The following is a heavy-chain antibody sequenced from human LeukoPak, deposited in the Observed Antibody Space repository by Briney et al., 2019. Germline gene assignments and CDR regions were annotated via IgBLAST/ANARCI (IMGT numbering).Heavy chain of an antibody. Sequence: ASVKVSCKASGYTFTSYYIDWVRQAPGQGLEWMGVINPSGGSTRYAQQFQGRVTMTGDPSTRTVYMELSSLTSDDTAVYYCARGTTVAYWGQGTPVTVSS. CDR2: INPSGGST. CDR1: GYTFTSYY. CDR3: ARGTTVAY. D-gene: IGHD1-1*01. V-gene: IGHV1-46*01. J-gene: IGHJ4*02.